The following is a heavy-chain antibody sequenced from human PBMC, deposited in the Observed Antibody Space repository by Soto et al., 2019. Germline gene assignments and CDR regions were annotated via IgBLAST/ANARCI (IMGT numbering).Heavy chain of an antibody. V-gene: IGHV3-23*01. Sequence: TGGSLRLSCTPSGSTFNSQAMSWVRQAPGKGLEWISSVSSSNGGTMYRDSVKGRFTISRDNSRNTLYLQMNSLRVEDTAVYYCATRGCTHGLYGSFDCWGQGTLVTVSS. CDR1: GSTFNSQA. CDR3: ATRGCTHGLYGSFDC. J-gene: IGHJ4*02. D-gene: IGHD3-10*01. CDR2: VSSSNGGT.